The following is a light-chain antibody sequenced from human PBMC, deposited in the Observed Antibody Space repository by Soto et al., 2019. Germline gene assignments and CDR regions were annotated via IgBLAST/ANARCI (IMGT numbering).Light chain of an antibody. CDR2: DVS. V-gene: IGLV2-14*01. J-gene: IGLJ1*01. Sequence: QSALTQPASVSGSPGQSITISCTGTSSDVGGYNYVSWYQQHPGKAPKLMIHDVSNRPSAVSDRFSGSKSGNTASLTISGLQAEDEADDYCTSYTSSSTLGVVGTGTKLTAL. CDR1: SSDVGGYNY. CDR3: TSYTSSSTLGV.